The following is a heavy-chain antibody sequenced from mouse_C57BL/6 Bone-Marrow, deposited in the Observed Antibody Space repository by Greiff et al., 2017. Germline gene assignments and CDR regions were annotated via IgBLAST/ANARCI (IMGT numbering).Heavy chain of an antibody. Sequence: QVQLKQPGAELVKPGASVKLSCKASGYTFTSYWMHWVKQRPGRGLEWIGRIDPNSGGTKYNEKFKSKATLTVDKPSSTAYMQLSSLTSEDSAVYYCARSGLGHGSSSYWYFDVWGTGTTVTVSS. V-gene: IGHV1-72*01. CDR3: ARSGLGHGSSSYWYFDV. D-gene: IGHD1-1*01. CDR2: IDPNSGGT. J-gene: IGHJ1*03. CDR1: GYTFTSYW.